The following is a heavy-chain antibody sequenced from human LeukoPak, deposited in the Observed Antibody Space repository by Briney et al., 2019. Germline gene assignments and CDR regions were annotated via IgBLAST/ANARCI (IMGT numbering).Heavy chain of an antibody. CDR2: IYYSGST. V-gene: IGHV4-39*07. D-gene: IGHD5-24*01. Sequence: SETLSLTCTVSGGSISSSNYFWGWIRQAPGKGLEWVGSIYYSGSTYYNPSLKSRVTISADMSKNQFSLRLYSVTAADTAVYYCGRDSVEMGTIHSDYWGQGTLVTVSS. CDR3: GRDSVEMGTIHSDY. CDR1: GGSISSSNYF. J-gene: IGHJ4*02.